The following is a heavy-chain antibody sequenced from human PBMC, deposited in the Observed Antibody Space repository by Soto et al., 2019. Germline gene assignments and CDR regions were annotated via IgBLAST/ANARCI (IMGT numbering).Heavy chain of an antibody. Sequence: SETLSLTCTVSGGSISSSSYYWGWIRQPPGKGLEWIGSIYYSGSTYYNPSLKSRVTISVDTSKNQFSLKLSSVTAADTAVYYCARPHSSGWQTNWFDPWGQGTLVTVSS. CDR1: GGSISSSSYY. CDR3: ARPHSSGWQTNWFDP. CDR2: IYYSGST. V-gene: IGHV4-39*01. J-gene: IGHJ5*02. D-gene: IGHD6-19*01.